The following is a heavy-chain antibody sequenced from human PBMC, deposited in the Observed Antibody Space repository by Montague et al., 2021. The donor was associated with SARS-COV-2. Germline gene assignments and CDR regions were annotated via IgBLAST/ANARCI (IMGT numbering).Heavy chain of an antibody. CDR2: KKNSVNT. V-gene: IGHV4-34*01. J-gene: IGHJ6*02. Sequence: KKNSVNTNYNPSLKSRFTISVDTSKNQFSLKLSSVTAADTAVYYCTRKGYQVIWSDFYYYSMDVWSQGITGTV. D-gene: IGHD2-2*01. CDR3: TRKGYQVIWSDFYYYSMDV.